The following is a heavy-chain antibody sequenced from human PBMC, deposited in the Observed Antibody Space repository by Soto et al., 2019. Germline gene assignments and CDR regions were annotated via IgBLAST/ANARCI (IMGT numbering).Heavy chain of an antibody. CDR1: GGSISSYY. V-gene: IGHV4-59*01. CDR2: IYYSGST. J-gene: IGHJ6*02. Sequence: SETLSLTCTVSGGSISSYYWSWIRQPPGKGLEWIGYIYYSGSTNYNPSLKSRVTISVDTSKNQFSLKLSSATAADTAVYYCARDRGSSWYGRNYYYYGMDVWGQGTTVTVSS. D-gene: IGHD6-13*01. CDR3: ARDRGSSWYGRNYYYYGMDV.